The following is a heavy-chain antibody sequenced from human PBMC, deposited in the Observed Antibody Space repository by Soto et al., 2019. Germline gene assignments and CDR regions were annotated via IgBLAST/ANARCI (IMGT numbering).Heavy chain of an antibody. V-gene: IGHV3-33*01. D-gene: IGHD3-10*01. CDR3: AREWTFGDNKHKCMDV. J-gene: IGHJ6*02. Sequence: QVQLVESGGGVVQPGRSLRLSCAASEFTFSRHGMHWVRQAPGKGLQWVGVIWSDGSNEVYADSVKGRFIISRDNSKNNLYRQMNSLRAEDTAVYYCAREWTFGDNKHKCMDVWGPGITVTVSS. CDR2: IWSDGSNE. CDR1: EFTFSRHG.